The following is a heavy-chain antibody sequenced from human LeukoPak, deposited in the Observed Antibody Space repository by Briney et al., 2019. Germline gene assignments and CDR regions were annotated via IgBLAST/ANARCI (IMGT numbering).Heavy chain of an antibody. J-gene: IGHJ4*02. CDR3: ARRGYCSSTSCYGAFDY. Sequence: GGSLRLSCAASGFTFSSYAMHWVRQAPGKGLEWVAVISYDGSNKYYADSVKGRFTISRDNSKNMLYLQVNSLRAEDTAVYYCARRGYCSSTSCYGAFDYWGQGTLVTVSS. CDR2: ISYDGSNK. V-gene: IGHV3-30*01. CDR1: GFTFSSYA. D-gene: IGHD2-2*01.